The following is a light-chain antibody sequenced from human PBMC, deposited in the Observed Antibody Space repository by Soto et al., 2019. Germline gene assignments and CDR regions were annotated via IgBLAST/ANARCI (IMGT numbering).Light chain of an antibody. CDR1: QSVTSN. Sequence: EIVMTQSPATLSVSPGGRAALSCRASQSVTSNLAWYQQKPGQPPRLLIYGASTRATGIPARFSGSGSGTEFTLTISSLQSEDFAIYYCQQYNNWPPTFCQGTKVEIK. CDR2: GAS. CDR3: QQYNNWPPT. J-gene: IGKJ1*01. V-gene: IGKV3-15*01.